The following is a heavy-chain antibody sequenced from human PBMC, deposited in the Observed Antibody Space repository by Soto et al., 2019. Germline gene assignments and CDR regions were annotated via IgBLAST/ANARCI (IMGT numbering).Heavy chain of an antibody. CDR3: ARHSNYDIVAGPPDY. Sequence: EVQLVQSGAEVKKPGESLKISCKDSGYSFTSSLIGWVRQMPGKGLEWMGIIYLGDSDTRYSPSFKGQVTISADKTISTAYLQWSSLKDSDTAMYYGARHSNYDIVAGPPDYWGQGTLVTVSS. D-gene: IGHD3-9*01. J-gene: IGHJ4*02. V-gene: IGHV5-51*01. CDR1: GYSFTSSL. CDR2: IYLGDSDT.